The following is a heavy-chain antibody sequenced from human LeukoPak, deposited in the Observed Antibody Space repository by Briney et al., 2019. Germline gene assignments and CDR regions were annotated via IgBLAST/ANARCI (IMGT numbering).Heavy chain of an antibody. D-gene: IGHD3-22*01. CDR1: GGSISSYY. CDR2: IYYSGST. J-gene: IGHJ6*03. V-gene: IGHV4-59*01. CDR3: ARSSEGRYYYDSSGYSYYYYYMDV. Sequence: SETLSLTCTVSGGSISSYYWSWIRQPPGKGLEWIGYIYYSGSTNYNPSLKSRVTISVDTSKNQFSLKLNSVTAADTAVYYCARSSEGRYYYDSSGYSYYYYYMDVWGKGTTVTISS.